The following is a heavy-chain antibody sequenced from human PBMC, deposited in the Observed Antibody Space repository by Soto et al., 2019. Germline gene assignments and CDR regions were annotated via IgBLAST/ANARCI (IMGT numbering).Heavy chain of an antibody. CDR3: ARGIATGHLAP. V-gene: IGHV1-3*01. Sequence: ASVQVSCQASGYTFTRYTMNWVRQAPGQRLEGMRWINPDNGNTQXSQEFQDRVIITRDTSASTAYMDLRSLRSEDTAVYYCARGIATGHLAPGGQGSLVTVSS. J-gene: IGHJ5*02. D-gene: IGHD2-15*01. CDR1: GYTFTRYT. CDR2: INPDNGNT.